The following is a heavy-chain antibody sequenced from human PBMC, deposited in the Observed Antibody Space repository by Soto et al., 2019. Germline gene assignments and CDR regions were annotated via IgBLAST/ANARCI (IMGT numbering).Heavy chain of an antibody. D-gene: IGHD3-3*01. CDR2: IIPIFGTA. J-gene: IGHJ6*02. Sequence: SVKVSCKASGGTFSSYAISWVRQAPGQGLEWMGGIIPIFGTANYAQKFQGRVTITADESTSTAYMELSSLRSEDTAVYYCARDKYDFCSGYFPYYYGMDVWGQGTTVTGSS. CDR1: GGTFSSYA. V-gene: IGHV1-69*13. CDR3: ARDKYDFCSGYFPYYYGMDV.